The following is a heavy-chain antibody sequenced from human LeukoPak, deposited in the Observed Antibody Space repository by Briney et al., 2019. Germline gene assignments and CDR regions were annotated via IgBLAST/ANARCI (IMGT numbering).Heavy chain of an antibody. CDR3: ARSGIAARQGVNYYYYYGMDV. CDR1: GGSISSGGYY. J-gene: IGHJ6*02. Sequence: SETLSLTCTVSGGSISSGGYYWRWIRQHPGKGLEWIGYIYYSGSTYYNPSLKSRVTISVDTSKNQFSLKLSSVTAADTAVYYCARSGIAARQGVNYYYYYGMDVWGQGTTVTVSS. CDR2: IYYSGST. D-gene: IGHD6-6*01. V-gene: IGHV4-31*03.